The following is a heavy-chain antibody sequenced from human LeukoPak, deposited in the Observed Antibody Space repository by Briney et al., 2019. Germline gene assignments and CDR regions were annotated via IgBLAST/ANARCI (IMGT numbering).Heavy chain of an antibody. Sequence: GGSLRLSCAASGFTFSSYAMSWVRQAPGKGLEWVSAISGNVRSTYYADSVKGRFTISRDNSKNTLYLQMNSLRAEDTAVYFCAKVYYDYVWGTFDYWGQGTLVTVSS. CDR3: AKVYYDYVWGTFDY. V-gene: IGHV3-23*01. CDR2: ISGNVRST. CDR1: GFTFSSYA. J-gene: IGHJ4*02. D-gene: IGHD3-16*01.